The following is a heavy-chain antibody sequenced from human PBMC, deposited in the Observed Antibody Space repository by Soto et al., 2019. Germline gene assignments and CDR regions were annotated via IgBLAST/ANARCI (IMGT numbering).Heavy chain of an antibody. D-gene: IGHD6-13*01. CDR3: ARSSSNKRGLDC. CDR2: TSHDGIT. J-gene: IGHJ4*02. CDR1: GGSISGIDW. Sequence: QVQLQESGPGLVKPSGTLSLTCAVSGGSISGIDWWSWVRQPLGKGLEWIGETSHDGITNYNASLKSRVTISVDKSENQFSLKLSSVTAADTAVYFCARSSSNKRGLDCWGQGTLVTISS. V-gene: IGHV4-4*02.